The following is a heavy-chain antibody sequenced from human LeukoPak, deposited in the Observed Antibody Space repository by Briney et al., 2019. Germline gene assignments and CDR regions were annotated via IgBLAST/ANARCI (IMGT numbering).Heavy chain of an antibody. D-gene: IGHD3-3*01. J-gene: IGHJ4*02. V-gene: IGHV1-2*02. CDR2: INPNSGGT. CDR3: ARDFAIFGVAEDY. CDR1: GYTFTCYY. Sequence: ASVKVSCKASGYTFTCYYMHWVRQAPGQGLEWMGWINPNSGGTNYAQKFQGRVTMTRDTSISTAYMELSRLRSDDTAVYYCARDFAIFGVAEDYWGQGTLVTVSS.